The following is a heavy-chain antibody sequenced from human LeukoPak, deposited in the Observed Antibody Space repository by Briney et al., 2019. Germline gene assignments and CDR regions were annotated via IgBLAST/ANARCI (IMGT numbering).Heavy chain of an antibody. CDR3: ARQTTLRDIVVVPDPYYFDY. Sequence: PSETLSLTCAVYGGSFSGYYWSWIRQPPGKGLEWIGEINHSGSTNYNPSLKSRVTISVDTSKNQFSLKLSSVTAADTAVYYCARQTTLRDIVVVPDPYYFDYWGQGTLVTVSS. V-gene: IGHV4-34*01. CDR1: GGSFSGYY. D-gene: IGHD2-2*01. CDR2: INHSGST. J-gene: IGHJ4*02.